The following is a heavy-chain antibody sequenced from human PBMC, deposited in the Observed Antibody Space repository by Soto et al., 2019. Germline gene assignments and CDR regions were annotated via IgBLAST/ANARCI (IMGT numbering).Heavy chain of an antibody. Sequence: EVQLLESGGGLVQPGGSLRLSCGASGFTFSSYAMSWVRQAPGKGLEWVSAISGSGGSTYYADSVKGRFTISRDNSKNTLYLQMNSLRAEDTAVYYCAKDEGGTWIQLWLPFDYWGQGTLVTVSS. CDR3: AKDEGGTWIQLWLPFDY. CDR2: ISGSGGST. D-gene: IGHD5-18*01. V-gene: IGHV3-23*01. CDR1: GFTFSSYA. J-gene: IGHJ4*02.